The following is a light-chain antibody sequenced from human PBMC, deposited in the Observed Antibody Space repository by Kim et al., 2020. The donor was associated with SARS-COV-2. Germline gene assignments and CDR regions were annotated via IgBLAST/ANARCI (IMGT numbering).Light chain of an antibody. CDR3: QSYDSSLSGSV. V-gene: IGLV1-40*01. CDR2: ANT. Sequence: RVTSSCTGGSANIGAGYEVHWYQHLPGTAPIMIIYANTNRPSVVPDRFSGSTSGTSASLAITGLQAEDEADYYCQSYDSSLSGSVFGGGTKLTVL. J-gene: IGLJ3*02. CDR1: SANIGAGYE.